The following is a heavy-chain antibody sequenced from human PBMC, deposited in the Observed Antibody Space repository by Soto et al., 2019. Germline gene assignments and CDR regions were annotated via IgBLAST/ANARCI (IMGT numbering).Heavy chain of an antibody. CDR3: ARVGDSSGYYSRYFQH. CDR1: GGTRSGFA. Sequence: PSVKVSCKASGGTRSGFAISWEPQAPGQGLEWMGGIIPIYDTTNYAQTFQGRDTITADESTNTAFMELSSLRSVDTAVYYCARVGDSSGYYSRYFQHWG. CDR2: IIPIYDTT. J-gene: IGHJ1*01. D-gene: IGHD3-22*01. V-gene: IGHV1-69*13.